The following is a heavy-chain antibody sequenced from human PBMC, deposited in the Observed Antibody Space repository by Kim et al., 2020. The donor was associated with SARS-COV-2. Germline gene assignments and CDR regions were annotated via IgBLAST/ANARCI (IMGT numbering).Heavy chain of an antibody. CDR3: ARGGRGDHFYNGMDV. Sequence: ASVKVSCKASGYTFAAYGISWVRQARGQGLEWMGGIGAYNGMSDYGQTFHDRITMTTDISSSTAYLEVRSLRSDDTAISYCARGGRGDHFYNGMDVWGQGTAVIVSS. CDR1: GYTFAAYG. V-gene: IGHV1-18*01. D-gene: IGHD2-21*02. CDR2: IGAYNGMS. J-gene: IGHJ6*02.